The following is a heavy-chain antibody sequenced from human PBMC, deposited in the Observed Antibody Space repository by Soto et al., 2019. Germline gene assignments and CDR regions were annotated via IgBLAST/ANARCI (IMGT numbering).Heavy chain of an antibody. CDR1: GYTFTSYY. CDR3: ARGREITPPNRTIFGAYYMDV. V-gene: IGHV1-46*01. D-gene: IGHD3-3*01. CDR2: INPSGGST. Sequence: GASVKVSCKASGYTFTSYYMHWVRQAPGQGLEWMGIINPSGGSTSYAQKFQGRVTMTRDTSTSTVYMELSSLRSEDTAVYYCARGREITPPNRTIFGAYYMDVWGKGTTVTVSS. J-gene: IGHJ6*03.